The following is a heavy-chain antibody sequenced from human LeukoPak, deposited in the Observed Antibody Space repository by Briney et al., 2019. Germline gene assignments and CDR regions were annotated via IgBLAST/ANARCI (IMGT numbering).Heavy chain of an antibody. Sequence: SETLSLTCAVYGGSFSGYYWSWIRQPPGKGLEWIGEINHSGSTNYNPSLKSRVTISVDTSKNQFSLKLSSVTAADTAVYYCARVGVGYFDSSGYYRPDAFDIWGQGTMVTVYS. D-gene: IGHD3-22*01. CDR3: ARVGVGYFDSSGYYRPDAFDI. CDR1: GGSFSGYY. J-gene: IGHJ3*02. CDR2: INHSGST. V-gene: IGHV4-34*01.